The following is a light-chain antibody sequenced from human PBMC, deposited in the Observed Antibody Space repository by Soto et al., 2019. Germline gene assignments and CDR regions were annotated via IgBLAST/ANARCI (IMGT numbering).Light chain of an antibody. CDR2: AAS. J-gene: IGKJ4*01. CDR3: QQYNNLPLT. CDR1: QSVSAN. Sequence: VTTQSPSTLSGSPGERATHSCRARQSVSANLALYQQKTGQDPRLLIYAASTRATGITARLRGSGSGTEFTLTISSLQSQEFGAYYRQQYNNLPLTVAGGTKVDSK. V-gene: IGKV3-15*01.